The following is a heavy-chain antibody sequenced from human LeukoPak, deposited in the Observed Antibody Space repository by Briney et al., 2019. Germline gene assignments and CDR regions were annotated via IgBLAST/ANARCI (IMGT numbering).Heavy chain of an antibody. CDR3: ALRTAALSLVY. Sequence: GGSLRLSCAASGFTFSNYAMSWVRQAPGKGLEWVSGISGSGGNTYYADSVKGRFTISRGNSKNTLYLQMNSLRAEDTAVYYCALRTAALSLVYWGQGTLVTVSS. CDR2: ISGSGGNT. D-gene: IGHD2-2*01. V-gene: IGHV3-23*01. CDR1: GFTFSNYA. J-gene: IGHJ4*02.